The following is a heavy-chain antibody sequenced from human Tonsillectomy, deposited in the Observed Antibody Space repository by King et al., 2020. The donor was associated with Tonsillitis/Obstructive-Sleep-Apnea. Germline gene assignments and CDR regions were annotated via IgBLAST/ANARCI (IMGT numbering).Heavy chain of an antibody. Sequence: ITLKESGPTLVKPTQTLTLTCTFSGFSLSTSGVGVGWIRQPPGKALEWLALIYWDDDKRYNPSLKSRLTITKDSSNNQVVLTMTNMDPVDTATYYCAHSPRDYGDYVGYFDYWGQGTLVTVSS. CDR2: IYWDDDK. D-gene: IGHD4-17*01. CDR1: GFSLSTSGVG. CDR3: AHSPRDYGDYVGYFDY. J-gene: IGHJ4*02. V-gene: IGHV2-5*02.